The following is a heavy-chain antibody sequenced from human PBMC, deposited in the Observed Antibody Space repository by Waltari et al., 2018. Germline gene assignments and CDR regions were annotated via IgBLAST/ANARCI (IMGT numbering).Heavy chain of an antibody. V-gene: IGHV3-48*03. CDR3: ARERNTFIPFDY. CDR1: EFIFSNYE. J-gene: IGHJ4*02. D-gene: IGHD2-21*01. Sequence: VQLVESGGGVVQPGRSLRLSCAASEFIFSNYEMHWIRQAPGKGLEWVSYISSRGTTIYYADSVKGRFTISRDNAKKSLYLQMKGLRAEDTAVYYCARERNTFIPFDYWGQGALVTVSS. CDR2: ISSRGTTI.